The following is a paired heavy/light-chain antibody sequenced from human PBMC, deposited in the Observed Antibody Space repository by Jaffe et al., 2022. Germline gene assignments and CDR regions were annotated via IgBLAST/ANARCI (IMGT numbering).Light chain of an antibody. J-gene: IGLJ3*02. CDR2: EVT. CDR3: CSYTSGSSPWV. V-gene: IGLV2-14*01. CDR1: TSDVGGYNH. Sequence: QSALTQPASVSGSPGQSITISCTGTTSDVGGYNHVSWYQQHPGKAPKLMIYEVTNRPSGVSNRFSGSKSGNTASLTISGLQAEDGADYYCCSYTSGSSPWVFGGGTKLTVL.
Heavy chain of an antibody. J-gene: IGHJ4*02. CDR2: ITSDGRGD. CDR1: GFTFSSNA. CDR3: AKDWNWGMDY. Sequence: QVQLVESGGGVVQPGGSLRLSCAASGFTFSSNAMHWVRQAPGKGLEWVAYITSDGRGDHYTDSVRDRFIISRDTSTNTLFLQMNSLRGEDTAVYYCAKDWNWGMDYWGQGTLVIVSS. V-gene: IGHV3-30*02. D-gene: IGHD7-27*01.